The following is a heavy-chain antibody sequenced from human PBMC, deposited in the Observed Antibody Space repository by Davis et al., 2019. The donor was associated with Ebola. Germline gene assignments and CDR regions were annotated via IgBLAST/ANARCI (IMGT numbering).Heavy chain of an antibody. CDR1: GDSVSGSSGA. V-gene: IGHV6-1*01. Sequence: HSQTLSLTCAISGDSVSGSSGAWNWIRQSPSRGLEWLGRTYYNSKWYIDYAVSIKSRIAINPDTPKNQISLQLNSVTPEDTAVYYCARLNWGLKAFDIWGQGTMVTVSS. CDR2: TYYNSKWYI. J-gene: IGHJ3*02. CDR3: ARLNWGLKAFDI. D-gene: IGHD7-27*01.